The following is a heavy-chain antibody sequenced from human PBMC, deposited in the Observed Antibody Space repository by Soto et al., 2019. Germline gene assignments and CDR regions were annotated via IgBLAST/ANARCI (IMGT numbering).Heavy chain of an antibody. CDR3: ARYYREPARHFDY. V-gene: IGHV3-74*01. J-gene: IGHJ4*02. D-gene: IGHD6-6*01. CDR2: INSDGSST. Sequence: PGGSLRLSCAASGFTFSSYWMHWVRQAPGKGLVWVSRINSDGSSTSYADSVKGRFTISRDNAKNTLYLQMNSLRAEDTAVYYCARYYREPARHFDYWGQGTLVTVSS. CDR1: GFTFSSYW.